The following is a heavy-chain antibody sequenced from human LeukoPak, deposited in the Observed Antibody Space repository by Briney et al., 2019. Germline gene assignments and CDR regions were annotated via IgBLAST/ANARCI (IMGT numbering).Heavy chain of an antibody. CDR1: GFTFSSYS. D-gene: IGHD5-12*01. J-gene: IGHJ4*02. Sequence: GGSLRLSCAASGFTFSSYSMNWVRQAPGKGLQWVSSISGSSGFIYYADSVKGRFTISRDNAKNSLYLQMDSLRADDTAVYYCARDPGAYGKFDYWGQGTLVTVSS. CDR2: ISGSSGFI. V-gene: IGHV3-21*01. CDR3: ARDPGAYGKFDY.